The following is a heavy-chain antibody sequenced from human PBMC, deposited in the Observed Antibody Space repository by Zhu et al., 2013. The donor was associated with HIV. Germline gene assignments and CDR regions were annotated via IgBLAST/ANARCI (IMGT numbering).Heavy chain of an antibody. V-gene: IGHV1-2*02. Sequence: QVRLMQSGPEVKRPGSSIRVSCTASGGTFTHYAVNWVRQAPGQGFEWMGWISPSNGATNYAQKFQGRVTMTRDTSISTAYMELSRLRSDDTAVYYCARDRGGSFLSAFDIWGQGTMVTVSS. J-gene: IGHJ3*02. CDR1: GGTFTHYA. CDR2: ISPSNGAT. D-gene: IGHD2-15*01. CDR3: ARDRGGSFLSAFDI.